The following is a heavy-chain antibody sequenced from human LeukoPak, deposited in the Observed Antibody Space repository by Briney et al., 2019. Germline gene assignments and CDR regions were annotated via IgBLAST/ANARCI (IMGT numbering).Heavy chain of an antibody. J-gene: IGHJ3*02. CDR2: TTGNGGTT. Sequence: GGSLRLSCAASGFIFSNHDIHWVRQAPGKGLEYVSGTTGNGGTTFYANSVKGRFTISRDNSKNTLYLQMGSLRAEDMAVYYCACQWSLYAFDIWGQGTMVTVSS. CDR3: ACQWSLYAFDI. CDR1: GFIFSNHD. D-gene: IGHD3-3*01. V-gene: IGHV3-64*01.